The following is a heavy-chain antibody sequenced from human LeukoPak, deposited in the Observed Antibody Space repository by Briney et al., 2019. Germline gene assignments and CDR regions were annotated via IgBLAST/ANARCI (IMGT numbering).Heavy chain of an antibody. J-gene: IGHJ4*02. CDR1: GFTFSSYE. CDR3: AKEIDYYGSGSNY. CDR2: ISGSGGST. D-gene: IGHD3-10*01. V-gene: IGHV3-23*01. Sequence: GSLRLSCAASGFTFSSYEMNWVRQAPGKGLEWVSAISGSGGSTYYADSVKGRFTISRDNSKNTLYLQMNSLRAEDTAVYYCAKEIDYYGSGSNYWGQGTLVTVSS.